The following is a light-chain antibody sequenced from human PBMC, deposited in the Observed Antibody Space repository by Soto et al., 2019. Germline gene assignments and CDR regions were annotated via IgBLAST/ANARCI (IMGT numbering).Light chain of an antibody. CDR3: HQSNSFPRN. J-gene: IGKJ4*01. V-gene: IGKV1D-12*01. CDR1: QAISSW. CDR2: AAS. Sequence: IQMTQSPSSVSASVGDRVTITCRASQAISSWLAWYQQKPGKAPKLLIYAASSLQSGVTSRFSGSGSGTDFALTIISLQPEDFATYYCHQSNSFPRNLGGVTK.